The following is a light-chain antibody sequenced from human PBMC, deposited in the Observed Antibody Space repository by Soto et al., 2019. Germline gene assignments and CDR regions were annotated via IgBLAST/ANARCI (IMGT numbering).Light chain of an antibody. CDR3: QQYNNWPLT. J-gene: IGKJ1*01. CDR2: GPP. Sequence: EIVMTQSPATLSVSPGERASLSCRASQSVNRNLAWYQQKPGQAPRLLIFGPPTRATGVPGRFSGSGSGTEFTLTISSLQSEDFAVYYCQQYNNWPLTFGQGTKVDIK. V-gene: IGKV3-15*01. CDR1: QSVNRN.